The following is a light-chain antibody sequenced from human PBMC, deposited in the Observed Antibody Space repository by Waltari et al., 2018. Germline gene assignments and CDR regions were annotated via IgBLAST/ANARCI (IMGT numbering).Light chain of an antibody. Sequence: QSALTQPASLSGSPGQSITIPCTGTSSDVGGYNSVSWYQQHPGKAPKLMIYEVSNRPSGVSNRFSGSKSGNTASLTISGLQAEDEADYYCSSYTSSSTGVFGGGTKLTVL. CDR1: SSDVGGYNS. J-gene: IGLJ3*02. CDR3: SSYTSSSTGV. V-gene: IGLV2-14*01. CDR2: EVS.